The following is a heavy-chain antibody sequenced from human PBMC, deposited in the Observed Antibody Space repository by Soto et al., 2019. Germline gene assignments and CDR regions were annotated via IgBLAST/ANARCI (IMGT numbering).Heavy chain of an antibody. CDR3: ARDRSQIGYYYYGMDV. CDR2: INAGNGNT. D-gene: IGHD2-21*01. Sequence: QVQLVQSGAEEKKPGASVKVSCKASGYTFTSYAMHWVRQAPGQRLEWMGWINAGNGNTKYSQKFQGRVTITRDTXAXXAYMELSSLRSEDTAVYYCARDRSQIGYYYYGMDVWGQGTTVTVSS. V-gene: IGHV1-3*05. CDR1: GYTFTSYA. J-gene: IGHJ6*02.